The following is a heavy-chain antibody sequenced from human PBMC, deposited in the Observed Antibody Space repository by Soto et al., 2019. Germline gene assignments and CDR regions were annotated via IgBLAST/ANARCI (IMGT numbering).Heavy chain of an antibody. J-gene: IGHJ4*02. Sequence: PSETLSLTCTVSGGSISSYYWSWIRQPPGKGLEWIGYIYYSGSTNYNPSLKSRVTISVDTSKNQFSLKLSSVTAADTAVYYCARTRFGELLTPVYFDYWGQGTLVTVSS. V-gene: IGHV4-59*01. CDR3: ARTRFGELLTPVYFDY. CDR1: GGSISSYY. D-gene: IGHD3-10*01. CDR2: IYYSGST.